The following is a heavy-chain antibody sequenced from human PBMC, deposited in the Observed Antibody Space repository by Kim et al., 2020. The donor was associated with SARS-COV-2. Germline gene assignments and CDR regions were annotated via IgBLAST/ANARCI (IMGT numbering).Heavy chain of an antibody. CDR3: VGSSGFGELLYHPLRPFDYYYGMDV. V-gene: IGHV5-51*01. CDR2: IYPGDSDT. Sequence: GESLKISCKGSGYSFTSYWIGWVRQMPGKGLEWMGIIYPGDSDTRYSPSFQGQVTISADKSISTAYLQWSSLKASDTAMYYCVGSSGFGELLYHPLRPFDYYYGMDVWGQGTTVTVSS. J-gene: IGHJ6*02. D-gene: IGHD3-10*01. CDR1: GYSFTSYW.